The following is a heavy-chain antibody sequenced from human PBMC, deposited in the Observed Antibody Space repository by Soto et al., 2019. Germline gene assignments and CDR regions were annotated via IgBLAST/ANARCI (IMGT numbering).Heavy chain of an antibody. Sequence: EVQLVESGGGLVQPGGSLRLSCAASGFTFSSYWMHWVRQAPGKGLVWVSRINSDGSITSYADSVKGRFTISRDNAKNRAYLHMNSLSAEDTAVYYCARQEGAAFYYDGMDVWGQGTTVTVSS. J-gene: IGHJ6*02. CDR3: ARQEGAAFYYDGMDV. CDR1: GFTFSSYW. V-gene: IGHV3-74*01. CDR2: INSDGSIT.